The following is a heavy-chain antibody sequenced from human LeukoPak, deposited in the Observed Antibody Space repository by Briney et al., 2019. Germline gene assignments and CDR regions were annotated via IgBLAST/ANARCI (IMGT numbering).Heavy chain of an antibody. D-gene: IGHD3-22*01. CDR3: GSLSGYDY. J-gene: IGHJ4*02. CDR2: INHSGST. CDR1: GGSFSGYY. Sequence: SETLSLTCAVYGGSFSGYYWSWIRQPPGKGLEWIGEINHSGSTNYNPSLKSRVTISVDTSKNQFSLKLSSVTAADTAVYYCGSLSGYDYWGQGTLATVSS. V-gene: IGHV4-34*01.